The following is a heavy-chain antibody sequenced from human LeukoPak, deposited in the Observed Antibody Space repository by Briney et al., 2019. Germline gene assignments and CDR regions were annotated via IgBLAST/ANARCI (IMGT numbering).Heavy chain of an antibody. D-gene: IGHD6-19*01. CDR3: AKTTVGYSSGRYPGWPADC. Sequence: GGSLRLSCEASGFTFNTYAIYWVRQAPGKGLEWVSGICGSGGCTYYADSVKGRFTISRDNSKNTVYLQMNSLTAVDTAVYYCAKTTVGYSSGRYPGWPADCWGQGTLVTVSS. CDR1: GFTFNTYA. J-gene: IGHJ4*02. V-gene: IGHV3-23*01. CDR2: ICGSGGCT.